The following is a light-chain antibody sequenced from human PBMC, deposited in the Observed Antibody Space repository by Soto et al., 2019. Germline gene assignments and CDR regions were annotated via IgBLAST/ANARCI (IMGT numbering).Light chain of an antibody. V-gene: IGLV2-14*01. CDR2: EVS. J-gene: IGLJ3*02. CDR1: SSDVGGYNY. Sequence: QSALTQPASVSGSPGQSITISCTGTSSDVGGYNYVSWYHQHPGKAPKLLIYEVSNRPSGVSNRFSGSKSGNTASLTISGLQAEDEADYYCGSWDRSLRGWVFGGGTKLTVL. CDR3: GSWDRSLRGWV.